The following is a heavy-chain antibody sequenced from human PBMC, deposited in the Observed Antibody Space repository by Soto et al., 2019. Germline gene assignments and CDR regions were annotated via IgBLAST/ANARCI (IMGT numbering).Heavy chain of an antibody. J-gene: IGHJ6*03. D-gene: IGHD2-15*01. V-gene: IGHV3-21*01. Sequence: EVQLVESGGGLVKPGGSLRLSCAASGFTFSSYSMNWVRQAPGKGLEWVSSISSSSSYIYYADSVKGRFTISRDNAKNSLYLKINMLRAEDTAVYYGARGLYCSGGSCYFDYYYYMDVWGKGTTVTVSS. CDR3: ARGLYCSGGSCYFDYYYYMDV. CDR2: ISSSSSYI. CDR1: GFTFSSYS.